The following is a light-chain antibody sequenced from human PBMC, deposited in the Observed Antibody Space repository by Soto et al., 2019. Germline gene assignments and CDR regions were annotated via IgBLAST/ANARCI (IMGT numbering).Light chain of an antibody. J-gene: IGLJ1*01. CDR2: DVS. Sequence: QSALTQPRSVSGSPGQSVTISCTGTSSDVGGYNYVSWYQQHPGKAPKLMIYDVSKRLSGVPDRFSGSKSGNTASLTISGLQAEDEADYYCCSYAGGNNYVFGTGTKVT. V-gene: IGLV2-11*01. CDR3: CSYAGGNNYV. CDR1: SSDVGGYNY.